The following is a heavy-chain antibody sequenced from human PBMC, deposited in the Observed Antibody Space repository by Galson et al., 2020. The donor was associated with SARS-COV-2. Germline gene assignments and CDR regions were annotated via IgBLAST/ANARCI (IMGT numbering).Heavy chain of an antibody. Sequence: GGSLRLPCAASGFTFSLYAMTWVRQAPGRGLEWVSFVSGTGFGTFYAASVKGRFPIPRDNSRNTLHLQMNSLRAEDTAIYYCVKDYYKFWGGSYYATEYFQDWGQGTLVTVSS. CDR2: VSGTGFGT. CDR1: GFTFSLYA. D-gene: IGHD3-10*01. CDR3: VKDYYKFWGGSYYATEYFQD. J-gene: IGHJ1*01. V-gene: IGHV3-23*01.